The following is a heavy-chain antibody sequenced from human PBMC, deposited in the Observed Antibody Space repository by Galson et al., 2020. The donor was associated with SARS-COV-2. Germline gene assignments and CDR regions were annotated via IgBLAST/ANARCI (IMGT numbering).Heavy chain of an antibody. CDR1: GFTFSSYA. CDR2: IVGSGAYT. CDR3: AKRGDYSNNWSVDFAS. Sequence: GGSLRLSCAASGFTFSSYAMSWVRQTPGKGLEWVSSIVGSGAYTYYADSVKGRFTISRDNSKNTLYLQMNILRAEDTAVYYCAKRGDYSNNWSVDFASWGQGTLVTVSS. D-gene: IGHD6-13*01. J-gene: IGHJ4*02. V-gene: IGHV3-23*01.